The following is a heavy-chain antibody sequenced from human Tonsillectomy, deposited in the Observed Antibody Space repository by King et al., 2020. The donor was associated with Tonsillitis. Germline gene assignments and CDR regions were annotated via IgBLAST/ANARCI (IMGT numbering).Heavy chain of an antibody. Sequence: QLQESGPGLVKPSETLSLTCTVSGGAMSAYYWSWIRQPPGKPLEWIGYIYYRGTTKYNASLKGRVTISADTSENQFSLKLTSVTSADTAVYYCARDYGSGTYYKRPLTYWGQGTLVTVSS. J-gene: IGHJ4*02. CDR2: IYYRGTT. CDR3: ARDYGSGTYYKRPLTY. D-gene: IGHD3-10*01. CDR1: GGAMSAYY. V-gene: IGHV4-59*01.